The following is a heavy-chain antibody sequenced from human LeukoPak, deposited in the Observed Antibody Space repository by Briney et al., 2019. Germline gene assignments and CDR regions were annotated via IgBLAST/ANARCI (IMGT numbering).Heavy chain of an antibody. D-gene: IGHD3-3*01. Sequence: SETLSLTCTVSGGSISSYYWSWIRQPPGKGLEWIGYIYYSGSTNYNPSLKSRVTISVDTSKNQYSLELSSVTAADTAVYYCARSGHDFWSGRNWFDPWGQGTLVTVSS. V-gene: IGHV4-59*01. CDR3: ARSGHDFWSGRNWFDP. J-gene: IGHJ5*02. CDR2: IYYSGST. CDR1: GGSISSYY.